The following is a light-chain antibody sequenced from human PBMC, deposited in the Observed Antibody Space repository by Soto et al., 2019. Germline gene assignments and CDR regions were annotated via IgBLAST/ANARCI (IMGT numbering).Light chain of an antibody. CDR1: QGISSY. Sequence: DIQLTQSSSFLSASVGDRVTITCRASQGISSYLAWYQQTPGKAPKLLIYASSTLQSGVPSRFSGSGSGTDFTLTISSLQPVDFATYYCQQLNTFPVTFGQGTRLDI. CDR2: ASS. J-gene: IGKJ5*01. V-gene: IGKV1-9*01. CDR3: QQLNTFPVT.